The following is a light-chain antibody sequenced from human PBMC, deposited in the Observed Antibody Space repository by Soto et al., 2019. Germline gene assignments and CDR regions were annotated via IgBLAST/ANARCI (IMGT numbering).Light chain of an antibody. CDR3: QTWGSGIVV. CDR2: LNSDGSH. CDR1: SGHSNYA. J-gene: IGLJ2*01. V-gene: IGLV4-69*01. Sequence: QLVLTQSPSASASLGASVKLTCTLSSGHSNYAIAWHQQQSEKGPRYLMKLNSDGSHSKGDGNPDRFSGSSSRAERYLTTSRLQSEDEADYYCQTWGSGIVVFGGGTKLTVL.